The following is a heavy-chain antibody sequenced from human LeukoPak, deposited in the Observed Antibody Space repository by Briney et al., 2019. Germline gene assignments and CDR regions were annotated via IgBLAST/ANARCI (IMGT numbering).Heavy chain of an antibody. D-gene: IGHD3-10*01. V-gene: IGHV4-39*01. CDR3: ARQWGSMVRGGYYFDY. CDR2: IYYSGST. CDR1: GGSISRSSYY. J-gene: IGHJ4*02. Sequence: PSETLSLTCSVSGGSISRSSYYWGWIRQPPGKGLEWIGSIYYSGSTYYNPSLKSRVTISVDTSKNQFSLKLSSVTAADTAVCYCARQWGSMVRGGYYFDYWGQGTLVTVSS.